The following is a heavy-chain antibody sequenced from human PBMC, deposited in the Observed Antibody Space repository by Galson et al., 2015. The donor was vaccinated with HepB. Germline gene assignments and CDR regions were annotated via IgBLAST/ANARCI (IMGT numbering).Heavy chain of an antibody. CDR3: AREGYIVVVPAAIGDFDY. J-gene: IGHJ4*02. Sequence: SLRLSCAASGFTFSSYAMHWVRQAPGKGLEWVAVISYDGSNKYYADSVKGRFTISRDNSKNTLYLQMNSLRAEDTAVYYCAREGYIVVVPAAIGDFDYWGQGTLVTVSS. V-gene: IGHV3-30-3*01. CDR2: ISYDGSNK. CDR1: GFTFSSYA. D-gene: IGHD2-2*02.